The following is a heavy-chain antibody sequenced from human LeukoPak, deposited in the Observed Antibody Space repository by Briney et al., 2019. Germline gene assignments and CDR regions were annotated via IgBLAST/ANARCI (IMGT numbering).Heavy chain of an antibody. J-gene: IGHJ4*02. D-gene: IGHD7-27*01. Sequence: PSETLSLTCAVYGGSFSGYYWSWTRQPPGKGLEWIGEINHSGSTNYNPSLKSRVTISVDTSKNQFSLKLSSVTAADTAVYYCATRYHWGPNYFDYWGQGTLVTVSS. CDR3: ATRYHWGPNYFDY. CDR2: INHSGST. CDR1: GGSFSGYY. V-gene: IGHV4-34*01.